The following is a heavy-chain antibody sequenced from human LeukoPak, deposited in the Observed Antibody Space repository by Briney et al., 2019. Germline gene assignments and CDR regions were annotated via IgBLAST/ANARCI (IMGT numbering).Heavy chain of an antibody. J-gene: IGHJ4*02. D-gene: IGHD6-13*01. V-gene: IGHV4-59*12. Sequence: SETLSLTCTVSGGSISSYYWSWIRQPPGKGLEWIGEIYHSGSTNYNPSLKSRVTISVDKSKNQFSLKLSSVTAADTAVYYCARCRGSSWYDYWGQGTLVTVSS. CDR2: IYHSGST. CDR3: ARCRGSSWYDY. CDR1: GGSISSYY.